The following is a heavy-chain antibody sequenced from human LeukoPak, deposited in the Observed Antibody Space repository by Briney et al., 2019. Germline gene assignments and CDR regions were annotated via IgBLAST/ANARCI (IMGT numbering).Heavy chain of an antibody. CDR2: INHNGNVN. Sequence: PGGALRLSCAASGFTFSRYWINWARQAPGKGREWVSGINHNGNVNYYVDSVKGRFTISRDNAKKSLYLQMRKLRAEDKAVSLCARGGGLDVWGQGETVTVSS. CDR3: ARGGGLDV. CDR1: GFTFSRYW. J-gene: IGHJ6*02. V-gene: IGHV3-7*03. D-gene: IGHD3-16*01.